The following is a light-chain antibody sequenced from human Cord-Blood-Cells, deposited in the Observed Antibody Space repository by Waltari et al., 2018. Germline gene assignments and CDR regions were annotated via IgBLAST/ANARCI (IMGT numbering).Light chain of an antibody. CDR2: DAS. J-gene: IGKJ1*01. CDR1: QRVSSY. CDR3: QQRSNWPPWT. Sequence: EIVLTQSPATLSLSPGERATLSCRASQRVSSYLAWYQQKPGQAPRLLSYDASNRATGIPARFSGSGSGTDFTLTISSLEPEDFAVYYCQQRSNWPPWTFGQGTKVEIK. V-gene: IGKV3-11*01.